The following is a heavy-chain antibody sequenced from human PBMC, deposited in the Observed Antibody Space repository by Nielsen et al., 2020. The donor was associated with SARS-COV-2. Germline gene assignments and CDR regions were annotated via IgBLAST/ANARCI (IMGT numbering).Heavy chain of an antibody. V-gene: IGHV4-34*01. CDR2: INHSGST. CDR1: GGSFSGYY. Sequence: GSLRLSCAVYGGSFSGYYWSWIRQPPGKGLEWIGEINHSGSTNYNPSLKSRVTISVDTSKNQFSLKLSSVTAADTAVYYCARGRYSSSWYGHPHHFDYWGQGTLVTVSS. D-gene: IGHD6-13*01. J-gene: IGHJ4*02. CDR3: ARGRYSSSWYGHPHHFDY.